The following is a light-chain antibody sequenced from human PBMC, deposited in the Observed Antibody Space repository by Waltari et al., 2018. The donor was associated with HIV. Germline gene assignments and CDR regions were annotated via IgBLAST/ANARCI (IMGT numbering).Light chain of an antibody. J-gene: IGKJ1*01. CDR1: QSVSSY. V-gene: IGKV3-11*01. Sequence: EIVLTQSPATLSLSPGERATLSCRASQSVSSYLAWYQQKPGQAPRLLIYDASNRATGIPARFIGSGSGTDFTLIISSLQSEDFATYFCQQSYTSPPTFGQGTRVEV. CDR2: DAS. CDR3: QQSYTSPPT.